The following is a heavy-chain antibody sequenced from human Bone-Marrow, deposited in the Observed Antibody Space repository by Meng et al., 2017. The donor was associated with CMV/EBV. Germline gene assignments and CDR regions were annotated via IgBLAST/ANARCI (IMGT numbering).Heavy chain of an antibody. J-gene: IGHJ5*02. CDR1: GYTFTTYG. CDR3: ARDSVAARPGWFDP. Sequence: KASGYTFTTYGSSWVRRAPGQGPEWMGWISVYNGNTNYAEKFQGRVTMTTDTSTNTAYMELRSLRSDDTAVYFCARDSVAARPGWFDPWGQGTLVTVSS. CDR2: ISVYNGNT. V-gene: IGHV1-18*01. D-gene: IGHD6-6*01.